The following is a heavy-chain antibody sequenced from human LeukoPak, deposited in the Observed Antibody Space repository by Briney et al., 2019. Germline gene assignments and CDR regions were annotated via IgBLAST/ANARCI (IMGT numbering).Heavy chain of an antibody. Sequence: SETLSLTCTVSGDSFNSYFWSWIRQPAGKGLEWIGRIYTTGSTNYNPSLTSRVTMSVDTSKNQSSPKLSSVTAADTAVYYCARQPDTYYYYYGLDVWGQGTTVTVSS. CDR2: IYTTGST. J-gene: IGHJ6*02. V-gene: IGHV4-4*07. CDR3: ARQPDTYYYYYGLDV. CDR1: GDSFNSYF.